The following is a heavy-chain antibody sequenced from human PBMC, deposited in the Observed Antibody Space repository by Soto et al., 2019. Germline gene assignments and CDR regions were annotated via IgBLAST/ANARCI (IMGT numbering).Heavy chain of an antibody. D-gene: IGHD2-15*01. Sequence: QSLTCTVSGGSVNSDYWSWIRQPPGRGLEWIGYIYSSGYTNYNPSLESRVTISVDTSKKQFSLKLNSVTAADTAVYYCAREVRYCSGGSCYSYLDHWGQGTLVTVSS. V-gene: IGHV4-59*02. CDR2: IYSSGYT. CDR3: AREVRYCSGGSCYSYLDH. J-gene: IGHJ4*02. CDR1: GGSVNSDY.